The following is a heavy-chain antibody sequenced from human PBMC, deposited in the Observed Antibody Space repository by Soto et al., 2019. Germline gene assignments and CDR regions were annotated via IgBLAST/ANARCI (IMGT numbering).Heavy chain of an antibody. V-gene: IGHV4-61*08. CDR2: IQYSGDT. Sequence: SETLSLTCIVSGGSVGSGAYYWSWIRQPPGNALEWIGYIQYSGDTNYNSSLKSRVTISVDMSRNRFSLKLTSVTAADTAFYYCARHDYSDRAFELWGQGTMVAVSS. J-gene: IGHJ3*01. D-gene: IGHD3-22*01. CDR3: ARHDYSDRAFEL. CDR1: GGSVGSGAYY.